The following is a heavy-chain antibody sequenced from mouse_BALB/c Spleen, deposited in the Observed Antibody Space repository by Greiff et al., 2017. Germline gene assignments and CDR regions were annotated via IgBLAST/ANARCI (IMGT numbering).Heavy chain of an antibody. Sequence: EVQRVESGGGLVQPGGSLKLSCAASGFTFSSFGMHWVRQAPEKGLEWVAYISSGSSTIYYADTVKGRFTISRDNPKNTLFLQMTSLRSEDTAMYYCANWGPGRGMDYWGQGTSVTVSS. CDR1: GFTFSSFG. V-gene: IGHV5-17*02. CDR3: ANWGPGRGMDY. J-gene: IGHJ4*01. CDR2: ISSGSSTI.